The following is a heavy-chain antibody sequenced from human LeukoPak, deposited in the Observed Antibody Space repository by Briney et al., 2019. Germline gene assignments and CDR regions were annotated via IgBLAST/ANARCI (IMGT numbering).Heavy chain of an antibody. Sequence: ASVKVSCKASGYTFTSYGISWVRQAPGQGLEWMGWISAYNGNTNYAQKLQGRVTMTTDTSTSTAYMELRSLRSDDTAGYYCARDLAAAGTSGYWGQGTLVTVSS. J-gene: IGHJ4*02. CDR3: ARDLAAAGTSGY. V-gene: IGHV1-18*04. CDR2: ISAYNGNT. CDR1: GYTFTSYG. D-gene: IGHD6-13*01.